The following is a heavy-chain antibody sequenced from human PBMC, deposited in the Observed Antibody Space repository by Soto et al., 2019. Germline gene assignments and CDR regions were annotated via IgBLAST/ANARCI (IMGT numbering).Heavy chain of an antibody. Sequence: GGSLRLSCAASGFTFSSYAMSWVRQAPGKGLEWVSAISGSGGSTYYADSVKGRFTISRDNSKNTLYLQMNSLRAEDTAVYYCAKLTTRYCSSTSCRGAFAIWGQGTMVPVSS. CDR3: AKLTTRYCSSTSCRGAFAI. J-gene: IGHJ3*02. CDR1: GFTFSSYA. V-gene: IGHV3-23*01. CDR2: ISGSGGST. D-gene: IGHD2-2*01.